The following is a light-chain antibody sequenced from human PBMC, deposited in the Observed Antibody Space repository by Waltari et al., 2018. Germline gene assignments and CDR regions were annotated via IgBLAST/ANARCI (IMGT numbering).Light chain of an antibody. CDR1: QGVRSD. CDR2: GAS. CDR3: QQYNDWPFT. V-gene: IGKV3-15*01. Sequence: EIVMTQSPATLSVSPGERVTLSCSARQGVRSDLAWYHQKPGQAPSLLLHGASTRATGVPARFSGSGSETEFTLTISSLQSEDFAVYFCQQYNDWPFTFGPGTKVDIK. J-gene: IGKJ3*01.